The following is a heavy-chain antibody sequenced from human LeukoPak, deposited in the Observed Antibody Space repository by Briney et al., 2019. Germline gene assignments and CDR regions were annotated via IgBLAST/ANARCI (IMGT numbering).Heavy chain of an antibody. D-gene: IGHD5-12*01. V-gene: IGHV3-53*01. CDR1: GFAVRSDF. J-gene: IGHJ4*02. CDR2: IYSGGST. CDR3: AREGGYVFDY. Sequence: GGSLRLSCAASGFAVRSDFMIWVRQAPGKGLEWVSVIYSGGSTDYADSVKGRFTISRDNSKNTVYLQMNSLRPEDTAMYYCAREGGYVFDYWGQGTLVTVSS.